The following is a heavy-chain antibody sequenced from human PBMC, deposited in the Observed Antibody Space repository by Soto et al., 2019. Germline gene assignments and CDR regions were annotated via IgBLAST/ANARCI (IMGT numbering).Heavy chain of an antibody. Sequence: EVQLVESGGGLVKPGGSLRLSCAACGFTFSSYNMYWVRQAPGKGLEWVSSISSSSSYIYYADSVKGRFTISRHNAKNSLYLQMNRLRAEDTAVYSCASTRRDGYNNYYYYDGMDVWGQGTTVTVSS. D-gene: IGHD5-12*01. CDR1: GFTFSSYN. CDR2: ISSSSSYI. V-gene: IGHV3-21*01. J-gene: IGHJ6*02. CDR3: ASTRRDGYNNYYYYDGMDV.